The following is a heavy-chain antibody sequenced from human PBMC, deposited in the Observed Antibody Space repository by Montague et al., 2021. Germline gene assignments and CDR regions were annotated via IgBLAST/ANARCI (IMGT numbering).Heavy chain of an antibody. D-gene: IGHD3-9*01. J-gene: IGHJ6*02. Sequence: TLSLTCTVSGASITSGGYYWTWIRQPAGKGLEWIGRINTSGNTDYNPSLSSRVTILVDTSRNHFPLKLYSVTAADTATYFCARDPRNYAMLTGYYGFYYYGLDVWGQGTTVTVSS. CDR3: ARDPRNYAMLTGYYGFYYYGLDV. CDR1: GASITSGGYY. CDR2: INTSGNT. V-gene: IGHV4-61*02.